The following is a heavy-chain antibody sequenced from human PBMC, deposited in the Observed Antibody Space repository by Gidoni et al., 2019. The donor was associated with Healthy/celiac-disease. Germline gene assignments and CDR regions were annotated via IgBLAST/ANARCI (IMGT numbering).Heavy chain of an antibody. CDR2: IYHSGST. Sequence: QVQLQESGPGLVKPSETLSLTCTVSGYSISSGYYWGWIRQPPGKGLEWIGSIYHSGSTYSNPSLKSRVTISVDTSKNQFSLKLSSVTAADTAVYYCARKLDTAMSFDPWGQGTLVTVSS. J-gene: IGHJ5*02. CDR3: ARKLDTAMSFDP. D-gene: IGHD5-18*01. CDR1: GYSISSGYY. V-gene: IGHV4-38-2*02.